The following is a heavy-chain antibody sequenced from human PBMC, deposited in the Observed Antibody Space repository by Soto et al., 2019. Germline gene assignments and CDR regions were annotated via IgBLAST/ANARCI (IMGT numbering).Heavy chain of an antibody. CDR3: ARDGGYTTTEYFQH. Sequence: GGSLRLSCSASGFTFSRYGMHCVRQAPGRGLEWVAVIWYDVSNKYYADSVKGRFTISRDNSKNTLYLQMNSLRAEDTAVYYCARDGGYTTTEYFQHWGQGTLVTVSS. CDR1: GFTFSRYG. CDR2: IWYDVSNK. J-gene: IGHJ1*01. V-gene: IGHV3-33*08. D-gene: IGHD1-26*01.